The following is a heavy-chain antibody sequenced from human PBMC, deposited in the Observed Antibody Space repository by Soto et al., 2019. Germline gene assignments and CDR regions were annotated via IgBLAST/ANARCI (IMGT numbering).Heavy chain of an antibody. CDR1: GGTSKHFS. V-gene: IGHV1-69*01. Sequence: QVRLVQSGAEVKRPGSSVKVSCKASGGTSKHFSMSWLRQAPGQGLQWMGGIIPIYAVTNYAQKFQGRVTITADESTGTFYMELRSLRSDDTAVYYCAFGLDYANSWSGFDPWCQGTLVSVSS. CDR2: IIPIYAVT. CDR3: AFGLDYANSWSGFDP. D-gene: IGHD3-3*01. J-gene: IGHJ5*02.